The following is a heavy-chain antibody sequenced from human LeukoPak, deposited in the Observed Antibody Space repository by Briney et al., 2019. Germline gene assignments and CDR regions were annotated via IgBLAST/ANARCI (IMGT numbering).Heavy chain of an antibody. J-gene: IGHJ5*02. CDR3: ATDGAGFDT. V-gene: IGHV3-11*01. CDR2: INIGGTNT. CDR1: GFTFNDYY. Sequence: GGSLRLSRAASGFTFNDYYMSWIRQAPGKGLEWLSYINIGGTNTHYADSVKGRFTISRDNAKKSLYLEMNNLRAEDTAVYYCATDGAGFDTWGQGVLVTVSS.